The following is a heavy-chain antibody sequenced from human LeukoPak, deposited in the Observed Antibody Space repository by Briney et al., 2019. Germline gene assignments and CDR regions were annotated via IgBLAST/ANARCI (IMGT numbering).Heavy chain of an antibody. J-gene: IGHJ4*02. Sequence: SETLSLTCTVSGGSFEHYFWSWIRQPPGKGLEWIGYVYYSGSTDYSPSLKSRLTISADTSKNQFSLELSSVTAADTAVYYCARHYSGSSPFLYWGQGALVTVSS. CDR1: GGSFEHYF. V-gene: IGHV4-59*08. CDR3: ARHYSGSSPFLY. CDR2: VYYSGST. D-gene: IGHD1-26*01.